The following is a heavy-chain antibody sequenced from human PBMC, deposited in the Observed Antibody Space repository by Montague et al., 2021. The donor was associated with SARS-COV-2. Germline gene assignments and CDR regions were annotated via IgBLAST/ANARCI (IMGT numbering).Heavy chain of an antibody. D-gene: IGHD5-12*01. CDR1: GFSLSTSGMC. V-gene: IGHV2-70*11. Sequence: PALVKPIQTPTLTCTFSGFSLSTSGMCVSWIRQPPGKALEWLARIDWDDDKYYSTSLKTRLTISKDTSKNQVVLTMTNMDPVDTATYYCARVTAGIVAYDYWGQGTLVTVSS. CDR3: ARVTAGIVAYDY. J-gene: IGHJ4*02. CDR2: IDWDDDK.